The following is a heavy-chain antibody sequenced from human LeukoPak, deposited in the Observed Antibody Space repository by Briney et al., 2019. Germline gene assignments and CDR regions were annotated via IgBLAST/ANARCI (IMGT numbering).Heavy chain of an antibody. Sequence: GGSLTLSCAASGFTFSNYAMGWVRQAPGKGLEWVSTIRDSGAYGFYADSVKGRFTISRDNSNNLVYLQMNNLRAEDTAEYYCAKRARYNRARATDFDSWCQGTQVTVSP. V-gene: IGHV3-23*01. CDR2: IRDSGAYG. D-gene: IGHD1-14*01. J-gene: IGHJ4*02. CDR1: GFTFSNYA. CDR3: AKRARYNRARATDFDS.